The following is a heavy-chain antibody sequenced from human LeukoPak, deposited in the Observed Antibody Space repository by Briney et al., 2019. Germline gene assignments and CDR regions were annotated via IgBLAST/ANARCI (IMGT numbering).Heavy chain of an antibody. V-gene: IGHV4-34*01. Sequence: SETLSLTCGVHGGSFSDYTWSWIRQPPGKGLEWIGEINHSGGTSYSPSLKSRFTISVDTSKNQFSLKLSSVTAADTAVHYCARLGLYTSSWYRFYYFDYWGQGTLVTVSS. D-gene: IGHD6-13*01. CDR2: INHSGGT. J-gene: IGHJ4*02. CDR3: ARLGLYTSSWYRFYYFDY. CDR1: GGSFSDYT.